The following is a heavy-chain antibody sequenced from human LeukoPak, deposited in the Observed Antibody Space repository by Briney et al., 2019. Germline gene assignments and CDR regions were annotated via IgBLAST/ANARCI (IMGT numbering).Heavy chain of an antibody. CDR3: ARDSREVLLWFGEFSP. CDR1: GYTFTSYA. J-gene: IGHJ5*02. V-gene: IGHV1-18*01. D-gene: IGHD3-10*01. CDR2: ISGYNGHT. Sequence: ASVKVSCKASGYTFTSYAITWVRQAPGQGLEWMGWISGYNGHTKYAQKFQGRATMTTDTSTSTAYMELRSLRSDDTAVYYCARDSREVLLWFGEFSPWGQGTLVTVSS.